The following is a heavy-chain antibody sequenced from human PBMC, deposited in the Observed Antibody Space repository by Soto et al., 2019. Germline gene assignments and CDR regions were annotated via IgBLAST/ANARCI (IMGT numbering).Heavy chain of an antibody. CDR3: AKDGYTAGMDV. D-gene: IGHD5-12*01. V-gene: IGHV3-30*18. Sequence: QVQLVESGGGVVQPGRSMRLSCAASGFTFSSYGMHWVRQAPGKGLEWVAVISYDGSNKYYADSVKGRFTISRDNSKNTLYLQMNSLRADDTAVYYCAKDGYTAGMDVWGQGTTVTVSS. CDR1: GFTFSSYG. J-gene: IGHJ6*02. CDR2: ISYDGSNK.